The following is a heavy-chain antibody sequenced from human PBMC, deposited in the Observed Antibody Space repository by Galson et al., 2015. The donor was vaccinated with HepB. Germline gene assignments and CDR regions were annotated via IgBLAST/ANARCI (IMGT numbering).Heavy chain of an antibody. V-gene: IGHV1-2*04. CDR2: IDPNRGST. J-gene: IGHJ4*02. CDR3: ARDLRRGTGPFDH. D-gene: IGHD1-26*01. Sequence: SVKVSCKASGYTFSDGCIHWVRQAPGQGLEWMGWIDPNRGSTNYAQKFQGWVTMTRDTSINTAYMELNSLSSGDTAVYFCARDLRRGTGPFDHWGQGTLVTVSS. CDR1: GYTFSDGC.